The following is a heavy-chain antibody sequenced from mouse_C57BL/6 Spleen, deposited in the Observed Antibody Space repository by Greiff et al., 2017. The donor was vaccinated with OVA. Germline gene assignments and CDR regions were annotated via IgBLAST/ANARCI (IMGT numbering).Heavy chain of an antibody. J-gene: IGHJ2*01. CDR3: ARDREDGTRDY. CDR1: GFTFSSYA. Sequence: EVKVVESGGGLVKPGGSLKLSCAASGFTFSSYAMSWVRQTPEKRLEWVATISDGGSYTYYPDNVKGRFTISRDNAKNNLYLQMSHLKSEDTAMYYCARDREDGTRDYWGQGTTLTVSS. D-gene: IGHD4-1*01. CDR2: ISDGGSYT. V-gene: IGHV5-4*01.